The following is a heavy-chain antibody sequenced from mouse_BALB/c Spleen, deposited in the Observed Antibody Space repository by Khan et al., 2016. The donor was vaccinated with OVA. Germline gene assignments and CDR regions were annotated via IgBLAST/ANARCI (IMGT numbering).Heavy chain of an antibody. CDR2: IWSDGFT. CDR1: GFSLTSYG. Sequence: QVQLQQSGPGLVAPSQSLSITCTVSGFSLTSYGVHWVRQPPGKGLEWLVVIWSDGFTTYNSALKSRLSISKDNSRSKIFLKMNSLQTDDTAMYYCARGIYYFGSRYMDYWGQGTSVTVSS. V-gene: IGHV2-6*02. D-gene: IGHD1-1*01. CDR3: ARGIYYFGSRYMDY. J-gene: IGHJ4*01.